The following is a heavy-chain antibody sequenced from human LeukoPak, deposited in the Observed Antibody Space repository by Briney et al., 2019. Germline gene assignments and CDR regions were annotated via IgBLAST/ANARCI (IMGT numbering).Heavy chain of an antibody. CDR2: ISSSSSYI. V-gene: IGHV3-21*01. J-gene: IGHJ6*03. Sequence: GGSLRLSCAASEFTFSTYSMSWVRQAPGKGLEWVSSISSSSSYIYYADSVKGRFTISRDNAKNSLYLQMNSLRAEDTAVYYCARNREGYYGSGSYSMDVWGKGTTVTISS. CDR1: EFTFSTYS. D-gene: IGHD3-10*01. CDR3: ARNREGYYGSGSYSMDV.